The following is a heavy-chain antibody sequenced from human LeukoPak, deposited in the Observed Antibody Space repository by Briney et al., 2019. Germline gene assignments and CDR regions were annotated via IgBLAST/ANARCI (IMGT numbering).Heavy chain of an antibody. V-gene: IGHV4-34*01. CDR2: INHSGST. J-gene: IGHJ5*02. Sequence: SETLSLTCAVYGGSFSGYYWSWIRQPPGKGLEWIGEINHSGSTNYNPSLKSRVTISVDTSKNQFSPKLSSVTATDTAVYYCARGTAVSPPNWFDPWGQGTLVTVSS. D-gene: IGHD4-17*01. CDR3: ARGTAVSPPNWFDP. CDR1: GGSFSGYY.